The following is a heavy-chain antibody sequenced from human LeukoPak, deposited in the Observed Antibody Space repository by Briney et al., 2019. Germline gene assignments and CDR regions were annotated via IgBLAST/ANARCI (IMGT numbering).Heavy chain of an antibody. D-gene: IGHD6-13*01. V-gene: IGHV3-30*18. CDR3: AKERAAAGNYYYYGMDV. CDR2: ISYDGSNK. CDR1: GFIFSSYA. Sequence: QPGGSLRLSCAASGFIFSSYAMTWVRQAPGKGLEWVAVISYDGSNKYYADSVKGRFTISRDNSKNTLYLQMNSLRAEDTAVYYCAKERAAAGNYYYYGMDVWGQGTTVTVSS. J-gene: IGHJ6*02.